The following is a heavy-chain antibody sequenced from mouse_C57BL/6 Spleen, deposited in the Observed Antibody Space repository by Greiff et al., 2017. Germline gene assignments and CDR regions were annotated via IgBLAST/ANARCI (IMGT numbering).Heavy chain of an antibody. CDR1: GYTFTSYW. CDR3: ARGDIEGSGAMDY. J-gene: IGHJ4*01. V-gene: IGHV1-7*01. Sequence: QVQLQQSGAELAKPGASVKLSCKASGYTFTSYWMHWVKQRPGQGLEWIGYINPSSGYTKYNQKFKDKATLTADKSSSPAYMQLSSLTYEDSAVYYCARGDIEGSGAMDYWGQGTSVTVSS. CDR2: INPSSGYT. D-gene: IGHD1-1*02.